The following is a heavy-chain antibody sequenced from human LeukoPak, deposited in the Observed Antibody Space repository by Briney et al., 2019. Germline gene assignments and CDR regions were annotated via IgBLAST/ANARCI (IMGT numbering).Heavy chain of an antibody. Sequence: PSETLSLTCTVSGGSISSSSYYWSWIRQPAGKGLEWIGRIYTSGSTNYNPSLKSRVTISVDTSKNQFSLKLSSVTAADTAVYYCARDLFWSGSPTSVWGSYFDYWGQGTLVTVSS. CDR1: GGSISSSSYY. D-gene: IGHD3-3*01. CDR3: ARDLFWSGSPTSVWGSYFDY. V-gene: IGHV4-61*02. J-gene: IGHJ4*02. CDR2: IYTSGST.